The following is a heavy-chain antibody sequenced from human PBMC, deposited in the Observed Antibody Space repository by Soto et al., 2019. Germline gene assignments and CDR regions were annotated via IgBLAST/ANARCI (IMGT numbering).Heavy chain of an antibody. CDR3: ARSFYCSSTNCVLVPAF. J-gene: IGHJ1*01. CDR2: IYYSGST. CDR1: GGSISSGGYY. Sequence: NPSETLSLTCTFSGGSISSGGYYWSWIRQHPGKGLEWIGYIYYSGSTYYNPSLKSRVTISVDTSKNQFSLKLSSVTAADTAVYYCARSFYCSSTNCVLVPAFWGQGTLVIVSS. V-gene: IGHV4-31*03. D-gene: IGHD2-2*01.